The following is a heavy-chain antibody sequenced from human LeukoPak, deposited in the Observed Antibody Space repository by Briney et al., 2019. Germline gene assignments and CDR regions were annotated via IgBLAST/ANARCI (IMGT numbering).Heavy chain of an antibody. CDR3: AREYESLDY. CDR2: ISSRGDNI. J-gene: IGHJ4*02. V-gene: IGHV3-48*03. CDR1: GFTLSNYE. D-gene: IGHD2-8*01. Sequence: PGGSLRLSCAASGFTLSNYEMTWVRQAPGKGLEWVSYISSRGDNIYYADSVKGRFTISRDNAKNSLYLQMNSLRVDDTAVYYCAREYESLDYWGQGTLVTVSS.